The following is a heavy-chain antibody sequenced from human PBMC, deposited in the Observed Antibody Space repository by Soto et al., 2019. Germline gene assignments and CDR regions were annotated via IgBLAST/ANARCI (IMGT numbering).Heavy chain of an antibody. J-gene: IGHJ4*02. CDR1: GFTFHNYA. CDR3: AKAGFGSGSYDFTY. D-gene: IGHD3-10*01. CDR2: ISGNSGNI. V-gene: IGHV3-9*01. Sequence: EVQLVESGGGLVQPGRSLRLSCAASGFTFHNYAMHWVRQAPGKGLEWVSGISGNSGNIGYADYVKGRFTISRDNAKNALYLQMISLSPEDTALYHCAKAGFGSGSYDFTYWGQGTLVTVAS.